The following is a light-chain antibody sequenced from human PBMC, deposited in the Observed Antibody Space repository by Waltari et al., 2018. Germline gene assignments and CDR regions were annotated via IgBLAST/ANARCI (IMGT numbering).Light chain of an antibody. Sequence: DIQMTQSPSSLSASVGDRVTITCRASQRIGRWLAWYQQKPGKPPRFLIYKASSLESGVSSRFSGSGSGTEFTLTINSLQPDDFATYYCQQYDSYSVTFGQGTKLEIK. J-gene: IGKJ2*01. CDR1: QRIGRW. CDR2: KAS. V-gene: IGKV1-5*03. CDR3: QQYDSYSVT.